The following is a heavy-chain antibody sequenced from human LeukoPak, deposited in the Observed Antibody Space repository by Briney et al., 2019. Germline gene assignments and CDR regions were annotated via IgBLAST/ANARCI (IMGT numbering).Heavy chain of an antibody. D-gene: IGHD5-18*01. CDR3: ARGTAMVFY. J-gene: IGHJ4*02. CDR2: ITSSSSYT. CDR1: GFTFSTYN. V-gene: IGHV3-21*01. Sequence: PGGSLRLSCAASGFTFSTYNMNWVRQAPGKGLEWVSSITSSSSYTFYADSVKGRFTISRDNAKNSLYLQMNSLRAEDTAVYYCARGTAMVFYWGQGTLVTVSS.